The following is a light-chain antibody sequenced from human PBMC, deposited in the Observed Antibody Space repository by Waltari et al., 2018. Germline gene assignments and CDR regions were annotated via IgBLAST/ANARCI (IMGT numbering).Light chain of an antibody. CDR1: QSISSW. V-gene: IGKV1-5*03. J-gene: IGKJ4*01. CDR2: KAS. Sequence: DIQMTQSPSTLSASVGDRVTITCRASQSISSWLAWYQQKPGKAPKLLIYKASTLESGVPSRFSGSGSETEFTLTISSLQPDDFATYYCQQYNSYVRTFGGGTKVEIK. CDR3: QQYNSYVRT.